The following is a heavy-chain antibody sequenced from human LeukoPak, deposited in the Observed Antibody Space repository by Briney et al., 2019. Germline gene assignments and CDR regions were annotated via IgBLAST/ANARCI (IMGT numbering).Heavy chain of an antibody. V-gene: IGHV4-30-4*01. J-gene: IGHJ5*02. D-gene: IGHD1-1*01. CDR1: GGSISSGDYY. CDR3: ARGEWNGGFDP. Sequence: PSETLSLTCTVSGGSISSGDYYWSWIRQPPGKGLEWIGYIYYSGSTYYNPSLKSRVTISVDTSMNQFSLKLSSVTAADTAVYYCARGEWNGGFDPWGQGTLVTVSS. CDR2: IYYSGST.